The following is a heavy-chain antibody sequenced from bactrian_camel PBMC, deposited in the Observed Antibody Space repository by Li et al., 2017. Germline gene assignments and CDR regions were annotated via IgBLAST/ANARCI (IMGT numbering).Heavy chain of an antibody. Sequence: QVQLVESGGGSALAGGSVRLSCKASGFVYSSYCMGWFRQAPGKEREGVAVIYPEANLSVYDDAVQGRFTISQDNVNNTVYLQMKSLKPEDTAVYYCAAAPTAVCFVHSILPGDFDYWGQGTQVTVS. CDR2: IYPEANLS. V-gene: IGHV3S6*01. J-gene: IGHJ4*01. CDR1: GFVYSSYC. CDR3: AAAPTAVCFVHSILPGDFDY. D-gene: IGHD3*01.